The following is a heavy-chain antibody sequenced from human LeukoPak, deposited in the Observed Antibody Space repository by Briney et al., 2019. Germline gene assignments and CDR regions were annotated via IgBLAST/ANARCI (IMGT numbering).Heavy chain of an antibody. CDR2: INPNSGGT. D-gene: IGHD2-2*01. CDR1: GGTFSSYA. J-gene: IGHJ6*03. CDR3: ARVFCSSTSFSCYMDV. V-gene: IGHV1-2*02. Sequence: ASVKVSCKASGGTFSSYAISWVRQAPGQGLEWMGWINPNSGGTNYAQKFQGRVTMTRDTSISTAYMELSRLRSDDTAVYYCARVFCSSTSFSCYMDVWGKGTTVTVSS.